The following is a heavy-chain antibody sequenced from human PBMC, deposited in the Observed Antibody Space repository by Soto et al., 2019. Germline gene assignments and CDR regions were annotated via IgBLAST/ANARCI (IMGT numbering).Heavy chain of an antibody. Sequence: EVQLLESGGDLVQRGGSLRLSCATSGFTFSTYDMTWVRQAPGKGLEWVSSTTKSGDKTWYADSVKGRFTISRDNPKNTLNLQFNSLRAEDTAVYYCASGGISSSGLDSWGQGTLVTVSS. D-gene: IGHD1-20*01. CDR2: TTKSGDKT. J-gene: IGHJ4*02. V-gene: IGHV3-23*01. CDR1: GFTFSTYD. CDR3: ASGGISSSGLDS.